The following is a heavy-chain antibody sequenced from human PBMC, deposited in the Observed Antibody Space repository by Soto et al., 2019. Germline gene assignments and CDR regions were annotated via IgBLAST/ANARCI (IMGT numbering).Heavy chain of an antibody. CDR2: INHSGRT. J-gene: IGHJ4*02. D-gene: IGHD3-22*01. CDR1: GGSFSGYY. CDR3: ARAGDSSGDCDY. Sequence: QVQLQQWGAGLLKPSETLSLTCAVYGGSFSGYYWSWIRQPPGKGLEWIGEINHSGRTNYNPSLKSRVTISVDTSKNQCSLKLSSVTAADTAVYYCARAGDSSGDCDYWGQGTLVTVSS. V-gene: IGHV4-34*01.